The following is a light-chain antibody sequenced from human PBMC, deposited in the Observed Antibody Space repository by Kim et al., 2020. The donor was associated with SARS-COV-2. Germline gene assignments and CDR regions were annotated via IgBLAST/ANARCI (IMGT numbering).Light chain of an antibody. Sequence: SPGERATPSCRASQSVSSSYLAWYQQKPGQAPRLLIYGASSRATGIPDRFSGSGSGTDFTLTISRLGPEDFAVYYCQQYGSSPWTFGQGTKVDIK. CDR1: QSVSSSY. V-gene: IGKV3-20*01. CDR2: GAS. CDR3: QQYGSSPWT. J-gene: IGKJ1*01.